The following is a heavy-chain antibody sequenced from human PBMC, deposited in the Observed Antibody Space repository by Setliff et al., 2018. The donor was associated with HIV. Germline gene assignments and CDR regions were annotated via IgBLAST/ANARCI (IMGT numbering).Heavy chain of an antibody. D-gene: IGHD6-13*01. CDR3: ARGRGSSSSWPIDY. J-gene: IGHJ4*02. CDR1: GGSISNYY. Sequence: SETLSLTCTVSGGSISNYYWSWIRQPAGKGLEWIGRIYTSGSTNYNPSLKSRGTMSVDTSKNQFSLKLSSVTAADTAVYYCARGRGSSSSWPIDYWGQGTLVTVSS. V-gene: IGHV4-4*07. CDR2: IYTSGST.